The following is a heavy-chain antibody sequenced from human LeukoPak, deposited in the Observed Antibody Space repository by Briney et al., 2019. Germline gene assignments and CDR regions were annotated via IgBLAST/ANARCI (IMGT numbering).Heavy chain of an antibody. J-gene: IGHJ4*02. CDR3: ARAYQRLTFGGVIAS. CDR1: GYSFTSYW. V-gene: IGHV5-51*01. Sequence: GESLKISCKGSGYSFTSYWIGWVRQMPGKGLEWMGIIYPGDSDTRYSPSFQGQVTISADKSISTAYLQWSSLKASDTAMYYCARAYQRLTFGGVIASWGQGTLVTVSS. D-gene: IGHD3-16*02. CDR2: IYPGDSDT.